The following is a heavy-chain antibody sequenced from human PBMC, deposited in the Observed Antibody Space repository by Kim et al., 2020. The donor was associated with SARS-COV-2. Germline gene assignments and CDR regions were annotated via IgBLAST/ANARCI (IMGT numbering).Heavy chain of an antibody. V-gene: IGHV3-30*18. CDR3: AKDSGSYKRPYYYYGMDV. Sequence: GGSLRLSCAASGFTFRSYGMHWVRQAPCKGLEWVAVISYDGSNKYYADSVKGRFTISRDNSKKTLYLQMNSLRAEDTAVYYCAKDSGSYKRPYYYYGMDVWRQGTTVTDSS. J-gene: IGHJ6*02. CDR2: ISYDGSNK. D-gene: IGHD1-26*01. CDR1: GFTFRSYG.